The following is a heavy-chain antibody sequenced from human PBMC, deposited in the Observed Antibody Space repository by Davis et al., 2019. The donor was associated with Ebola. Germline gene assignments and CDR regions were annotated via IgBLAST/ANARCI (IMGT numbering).Heavy chain of an antibody. CDR2: IYYSGST. CDR3: ATTRCHDYVWGSYRSTCSYYYGMDV. D-gene: IGHD3-16*02. J-gene: IGHJ6*04. V-gene: IGHV4-39*01. Sequence: PSETLSLTCTVSGGSISSSSYYWGWIRQPPGKGLEWIGSIYYSGSTYYNPSLKSRVTISVDTSKNQFSLKLSSVTAADTAVYYCATTRCHDYVWGSYRSTCSYYYGMDVWGKGTTVTVSS. CDR1: GGSISSSSYY.